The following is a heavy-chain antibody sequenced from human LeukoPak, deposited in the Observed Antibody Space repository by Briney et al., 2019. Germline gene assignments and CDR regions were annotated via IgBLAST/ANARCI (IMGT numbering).Heavy chain of an antibody. V-gene: IGHV3-30*08. CDR3: ARDVGVGANVGFTID. Sequence: ARSLTLSCAPSAFTSSNHAMDWVRHAPRKRLEWVAALSDDGSRTYYANSVKGRFTISRDTPENTASLQMTSHRSEDTALNYFARDVGVGANVGFTIDWRQGTLVT. D-gene: IGHD5-24*01. CDR1: AFTSSNHA. CDR2: LSDDGSRT. J-gene: IGHJ4*02.